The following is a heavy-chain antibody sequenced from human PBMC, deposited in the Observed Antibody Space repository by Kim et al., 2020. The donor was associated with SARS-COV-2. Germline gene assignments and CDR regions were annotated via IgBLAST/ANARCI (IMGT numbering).Heavy chain of an antibody. CDR1: GFTFSSYW. Sequence: GGSLRLSCAASGFTFSSYWMHWVRQAPGKGLVWVSRINSDGSSTSYADSVKGRFTISRDNAKNTLYLQMNSLRAEDTAVYYCAREPPGDDAFDIWGQGTMVTVSS. J-gene: IGHJ3*02. CDR2: INSDGSST. CDR3: AREPPGDDAFDI. V-gene: IGHV3-74*01.